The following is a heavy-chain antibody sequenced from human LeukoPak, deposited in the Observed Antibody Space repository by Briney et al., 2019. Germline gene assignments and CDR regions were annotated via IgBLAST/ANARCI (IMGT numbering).Heavy chain of an antibody. J-gene: IGHJ4*02. CDR2: IYHSGST. CDR1: GYSISSGYY. Sequence: SETLSLTCTVSGYSISSGYYWGWIRQPPGKGLEWIGSIYHSGSTYYNPSLKSRVTISVDTSKNQFSLKLSSVTAADTAVYYCARSDLALYYFDYWGQGTLVTVSS. V-gene: IGHV4-38-2*02. CDR3: ARSDLALYYFDY.